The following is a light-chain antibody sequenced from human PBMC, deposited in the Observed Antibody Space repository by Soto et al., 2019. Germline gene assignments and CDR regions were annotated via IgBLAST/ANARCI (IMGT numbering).Light chain of an antibody. V-gene: IGLV2-14*01. Sequence: QSALTQPASVSGSPGQSIPISCTGTSSGVGGYHDLSWYQEHPGKAPKLMIYDVSNRPSGVSNRFSGSKSGNTASLTIYGLQAEDEDDYNCISYTSSSTVVFVGGTKLTAL. CDR1: SSGVGGYHD. J-gene: IGLJ2*01. CDR2: DVS. CDR3: ISYTSSSTVV.